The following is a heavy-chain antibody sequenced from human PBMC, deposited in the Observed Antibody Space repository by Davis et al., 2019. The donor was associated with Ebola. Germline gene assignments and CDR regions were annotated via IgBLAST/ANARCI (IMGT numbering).Heavy chain of an antibody. D-gene: IGHD3-3*01. CDR1: GGSFSAYY. V-gene: IGHV4-34*01. CDR2: INHTGST. Sequence: SETLSLTCAVSGGSFSAYYWSWIRQPPGKGLEWIGEINHTGSTNYNPSLKSRVTISVDTSKNQFSLKLSSVTAADTAVYYCARGRLEWLLFFFDNWGQGTLVTVSS. J-gene: IGHJ4*02. CDR3: ARGRLEWLLFFFDN.